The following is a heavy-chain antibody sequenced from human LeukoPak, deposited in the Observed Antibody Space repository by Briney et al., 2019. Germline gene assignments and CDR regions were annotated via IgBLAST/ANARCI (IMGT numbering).Heavy chain of an antibody. J-gene: IGHJ6*04. CDR1: GFTFSSYA. CDR2: ISYDGSNK. Sequence: GGSLRLACAASGFTFSSYAMHWARQAPGKGLEWVAVISYDGSNKYYADSVKGRFTISRDNSKNTLYLQMNSLRAEDTAVYYCARDIYGSGSYFSSYYYYGMDVWGKGTTVTVSS. D-gene: IGHD3-10*01. CDR3: ARDIYGSGSYFSSYYYYGMDV. V-gene: IGHV3-30*04.